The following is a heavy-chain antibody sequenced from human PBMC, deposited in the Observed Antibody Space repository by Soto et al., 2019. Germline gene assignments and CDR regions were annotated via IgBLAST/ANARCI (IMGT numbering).Heavy chain of an antibody. D-gene: IGHD3-10*01. CDR1: GFTFSSYA. Sequence: EVQLLESGGGLVQPGGSLTLSCAASGFTFSSYAMTWVRQAPGKGLEWVSAISGGGISTYYADSVRGRFTISRDKSRNTLYLQMNRLRAEDTAVYYCAKDAITMVRGANNWFDPWGQGTLVTVSS. CDR3: AKDAITMVRGANNWFDP. J-gene: IGHJ5*02. V-gene: IGHV3-23*01. CDR2: ISGGGIST.